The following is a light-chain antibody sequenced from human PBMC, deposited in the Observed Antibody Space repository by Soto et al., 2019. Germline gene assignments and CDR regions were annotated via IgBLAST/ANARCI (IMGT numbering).Light chain of an antibody. V-gene: IGLV2-23*01. CDR3: CSYAGSTIVVV. J-gene: IGLJ2*01. CDR1: SSDVGSYNL. CDR2: EGS. Sequence: QSVLTQPASVSGSPGQSITISCTGTSSDVGSYNLVSWYQQHPGKAPKLMIYEGSKRPSGVSNRFSGSKSGNTASLTISGLQAEDEADYYCCSYAGSTIVVVFGGGTKVTVL.